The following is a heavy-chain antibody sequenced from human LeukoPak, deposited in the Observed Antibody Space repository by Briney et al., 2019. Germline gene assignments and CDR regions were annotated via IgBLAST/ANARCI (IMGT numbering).Heavy chain of an antibody. CDR1: GFTFSSYA. CDR3: AKVERELPDY. CDR2: ISGSGGST. Sequence: GGSLTLSCAVSGFTFSSYAMSWVRQAPGKGLEWVSAISGSGGSTYYADSVKGRLTICRDNSKNTLYLQMNSVRAEDRAVYYCAKVERELPDYWGQGTLVSVSS. J-gene: IGHJ4*02. D-gene: IGHD1-26*01. V-gene: IGHV3-23*01.